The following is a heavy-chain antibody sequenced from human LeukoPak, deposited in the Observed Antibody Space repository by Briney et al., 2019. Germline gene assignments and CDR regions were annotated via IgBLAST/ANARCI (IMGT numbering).Heavy chain of an antibody. Sequence: PGGSLRLSCVASGFTFRNYAMHWVRQAPGKGLEWVAVLLYEGSNTYYADSVKGRFTVSRDNSKNTLYLQMNSLREDDTALYYCAKGDMVAPIDYWGQGTLITVSS. V-gene: IGHV3-30-3*01. D-gene: IGHD5-12*01. J-gene: IGHJ4*02. CDR2: LLYEGSNT. CDR1: GFTFRNYA. CDR3: AKGDMVAPIDY.